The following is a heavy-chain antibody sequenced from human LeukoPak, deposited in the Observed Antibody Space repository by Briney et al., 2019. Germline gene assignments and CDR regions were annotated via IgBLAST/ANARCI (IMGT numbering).Heavy chain of an antibody. CDR1: GGSISSYY. CDR2: IYYSGST. D-gene: IGHD2-15*01. CDR3: ARVAYCSGGSCYWSFDY. J-gene: IGHJ4*02. V-gene: IGHV4-59*12. Sequence: PSETLSLTCTVSGGSISSYYWSWIRQPPGKGLEWIGYIYYSGSTNYNPSLKSRVTISVDTSKNQFSLKLSSVTAADTAVYYCARVAYCSGGSCYWSFDYWGQGTLVTVSS.